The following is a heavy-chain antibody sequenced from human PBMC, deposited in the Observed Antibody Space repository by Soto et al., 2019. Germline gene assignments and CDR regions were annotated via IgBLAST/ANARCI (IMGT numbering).Heavy chain of an antibody. CDR2: IYYSGST. J-gene: IGHJ4*02. V-gene: IGHV4-31*03. Sequence: CTVSGGSISSGGYYWSWIRQHPGKGLEWIGYIYYSGSTYYNPSLKRRVTISVDTSKNQFSLKLSSVTAADTAVYYCARRYSSSWYVNYWGQGTLVTVSS. D-gene: IGHD6-13*01. CDR1: GGSISSGGYY. CDR3: ARRYSSSWYVNY.